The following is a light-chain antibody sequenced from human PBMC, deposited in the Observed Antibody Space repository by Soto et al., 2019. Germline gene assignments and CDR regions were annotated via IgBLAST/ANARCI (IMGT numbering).Light chain of an antibody. V-gene: IGLV4-69*01. J-gene: IGLJ2*01. CDR2: LNLDGSH. CDR3: QTWDTVVV. Sequence: QSVLTQSPSASSSLGASVKLTCTLSRGHSDYGIAWHQQQPDKGPRYLMKLNLDGSHNQGDGIPDRFSGSSSGAERYLTISSLQSDDEADYYCQTWDTVVVFGGGTKRTVL. CDR1: RGHSDYG.